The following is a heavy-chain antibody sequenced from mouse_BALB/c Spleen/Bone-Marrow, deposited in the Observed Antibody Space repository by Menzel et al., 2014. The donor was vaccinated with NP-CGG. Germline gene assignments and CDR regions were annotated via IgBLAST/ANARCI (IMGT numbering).Heavy chain of an antibody. Sequence: EVKLQESGGGLVHPGGSLKLSCAASGFDFSRYWMGWVRQAPGKGLEWIGEINPDSSTINYTPSLKDKFIISRDNAKNTPYLQMSKVRSEDTALYYCSRLGYYGGFAYWGQGTLVTVSA. CDR1: GFDFSRYW. CDR3: SRLGYYGGFAY. J-gene: IGHJ3*01. V-gene: IGHV4-1*02. CDR2: INPDSSTI. D-gene: IGHD2-3*01.